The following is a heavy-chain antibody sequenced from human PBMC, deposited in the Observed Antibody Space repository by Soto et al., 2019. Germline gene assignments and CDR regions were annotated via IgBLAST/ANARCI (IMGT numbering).Heavy chain of an antibody. CDR3: TRTTAQFQLLSPPV. J-gene: IGHJ6*02. D-gene: IGHD2-2*01. Sequence: GGSLRLSCAASGFSFSGSAMHWVRQASGKGLEWVGRIRSKPNSYATSCAASVKGRFTISRDDSKNTAYLQMNSLKTEDTAVYYCTRTTAQFQLLSPPVWGQGTTVTVSS. CDR1: GFSFSGSA. CDR2: IRSKPNSYAT. V-gene: IGHV3-73*01.